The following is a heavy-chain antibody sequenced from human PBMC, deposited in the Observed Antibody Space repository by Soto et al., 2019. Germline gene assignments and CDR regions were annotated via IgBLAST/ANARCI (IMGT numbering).Heavy chain of an antibody. D-gene: IGHD5-12*01. Sequence: EVQLVESGGGLVQPGGSLRLSCAASGFTFSSYWMSWVRQAPGKGLEWVANIKQDGSEKYYVDSVKGRFTISRDNAKNSLNQQRNSLRAEDTAVYYCARDRVGGYDSEYHFDYWGHGTLVTVSS. CDR3: ARDRVGGYDSEYHFDY. V-gene: IGHV3-7*01. CDR1: GFTFSSYW. J-gene: IGHJ4*01. CDR2: IKQDGSEK.